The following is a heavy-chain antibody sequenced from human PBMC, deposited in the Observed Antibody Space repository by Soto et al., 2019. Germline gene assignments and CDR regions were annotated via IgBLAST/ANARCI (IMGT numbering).Heavy chain of an antibody. CDR2: IYYSGST. CDR3: ARDSKYYDFWSGYYTDYNWFDP. CDR1: GGSISSYY. J-gene: IGHJ5*02. Sequence: SETLSLTCTVSGGSISSYYWSWIRQPPGKGLEWIGYIYYSGSTNYNPSLKSRVTISVDTSKNQFSLKLSSVTAADTAVYYCARDSKYYDFWSGYYTDYNWFDPWGQGTLVTVSS. V-gene: IGHV4-59*01. D-gene: IGHD3-3*01.